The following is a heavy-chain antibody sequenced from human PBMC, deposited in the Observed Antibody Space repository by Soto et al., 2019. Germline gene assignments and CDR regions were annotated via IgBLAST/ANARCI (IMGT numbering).Heavy chain of an antibody. CDR1: GYSFTTYG. D-gene: IGHD2-8*02. J-gene: IGHJ4*02. CDR3: ARTEGRSTGGDY. Sequence: QVQLVQSGAEVKKPGASVRVSCKASGYSFTTYGVTWVRQAPGQGLEWMGWISTYNGDTRVAQQHQGRATLTTDTSTNAAPMERRSLRSDDTAIYYCARTEGRSTGGDYWGQGTRFTVPS. CDR2: ISTYNGDT. V-gene: IGHV1-18*01.